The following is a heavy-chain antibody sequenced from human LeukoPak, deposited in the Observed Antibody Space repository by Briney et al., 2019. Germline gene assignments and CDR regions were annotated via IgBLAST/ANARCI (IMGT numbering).Heavy chain of an antibody. D-gene: IGHD6-6*01. CDR2: IYYTWTT. J-gene: IGHJ5*02. V-gene: IGHV4-39*01. Sequence: SETLSLTCTVSGDSISSSGYYWGWIRQPPGKGLEWIGSIYYTWTTYYNPSLKSRVTISVDISKNQVSLNLSSVTAADTAVYYCGRREYSSSPFDLWRQGTLVTVSS. CDR1: GDSISSSGYY. CDR3: GRREYSSSPFDL.